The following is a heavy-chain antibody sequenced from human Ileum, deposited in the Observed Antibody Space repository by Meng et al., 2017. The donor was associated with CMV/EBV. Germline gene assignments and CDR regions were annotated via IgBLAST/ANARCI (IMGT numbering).Heavy chain of an antibody. CDR1: VYNFNIYW. CDR3: ARHFREGVYYYEDH. Sequence: SVYNFNIYWLGWLRQMPGKGLEWMGVISPGDSDTRYRPSFQGQVTISADKSISPAYLQWSSLKASDTAMYYCARHFREGVYYYEDHWGQGTLVTVSS. V-gene: IGHV5-51*01. J-gene: IGHJ4*02. D-gene: IGHD3-22*01. CDR2: ISPGDSDT.